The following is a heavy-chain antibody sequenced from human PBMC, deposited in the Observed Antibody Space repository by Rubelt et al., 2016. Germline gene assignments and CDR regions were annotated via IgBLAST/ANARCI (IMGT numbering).Heavy chain of an antibody. D-gene: IGHD2/OR15-2a*01. J-gene: IGHJ5*02. CDR1: GFTFSSYE. CDR2: ITASGGAR. Sequence: EVQLVESGGGLVQPGGSLRLSCAASGFTFSSYEMNWVRQAPGKGLEWVSYITASGGARYYADAGKGRFTVSRDNAKNLLYLQMNNVTDDDTALYYCVRDEYGVGGDPWGQGTLVTVSS. CDR3: VRDEYGVGGDP. V-gene: IGHV3-48*03.